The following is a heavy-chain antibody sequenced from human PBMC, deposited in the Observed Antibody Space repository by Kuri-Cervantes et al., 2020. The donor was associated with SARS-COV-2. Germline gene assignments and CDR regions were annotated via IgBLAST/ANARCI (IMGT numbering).Heavy chain of an antibody. D-gene: IGHD7-27*01. CDR1: GYSISSGYY. CDR3: AREEVWGSYRYYMDV. J-gene: IGHJ6*03. Sequence: GSLRLSCTVSGYSISSGYYWGWIRQPPGKGLEWIGSIYHSGSTYYNPSLKSRVTISVDTSKNQFSLKMESVTSADTAVYYCAREEVWGSYRYYMDVWSKGATVTVSS. CDR2: IYHSGST. V-gene: IGHV4-38-2*02.